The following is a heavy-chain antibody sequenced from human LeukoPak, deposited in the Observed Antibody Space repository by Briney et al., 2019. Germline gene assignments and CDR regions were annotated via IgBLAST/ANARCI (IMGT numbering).Heavy chain of an antibody. J-gene: IGHJ4*02. CDR1: GYTFTDHY. Sequence: ASVKVSCKALGYTFTDHYFHWLRQAPGQGIEWMGWIHPGRGDTNIAQKFQGRVTMTRDTSISTTYMELSRLSSDDTAVYYCARNGRGTYDFWGQGTLVTVSS. CDR3: ARNGRGTYDF. CDR2: IHPGRGDT. D-gene: IGHD3-16*01. V-gene: IGHV1-2*02.